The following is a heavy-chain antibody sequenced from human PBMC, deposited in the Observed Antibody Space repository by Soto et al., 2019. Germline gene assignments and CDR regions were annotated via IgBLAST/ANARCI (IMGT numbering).Heavy chain of an antibody. CDR3: AREGIAARRNDYYYGMDV. Sequence: ASVKVSCKASGYTFTSYYMHWVRQAPGQGLEWMGIINPSGGSTSYAQKFQGRVTMTRDTSTSTVYMELSSLRSEDTAVYYCAREGIAARRNDYYYGMDVWGQGTTVTVSS. CDR1: GYTFTSYY. D-gene: IGHD6-6*01. V-gene: IGHV1-46*01. J-gene: IGHJ6*02. CDR2: INPSGGST.